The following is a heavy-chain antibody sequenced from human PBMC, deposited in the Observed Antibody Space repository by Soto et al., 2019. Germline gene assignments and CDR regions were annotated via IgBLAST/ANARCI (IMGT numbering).Heavy chain of an antibody. V-gene: IGHV5-51*01. Sequence: PGESLKISCKASGYSFTNYWIGWVRQMPGKGLEWMGIIYPADSDTRYSPSFEGQVTISRDNSKNTLYLQMNSLRAEDTAVYYCARDMGEWELLLIDYWGQGTLVTVS. CDR1: GYSFTNYW. CDR3: ARDMGEWELLLIDY. J-gene: IGHJ4*02. CDR2: IYPADSDT. D-gene: IGHD1-26*01.